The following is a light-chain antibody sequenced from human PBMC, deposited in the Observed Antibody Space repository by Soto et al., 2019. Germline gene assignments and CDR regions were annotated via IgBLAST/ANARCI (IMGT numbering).Light chain of an antibody. V-gene: IGKV3-15*01. CDR3: QQYNNWPYT. J-gene: IGKJ2*01. Sequence: EIVMTQSPATLSVSPGERATLSCRASQTVSNNLAWYQQRLGQAPRLLIYGASTRATAIPARFSGSWSGTEFTLTICSLQSEDFAVYYCQQYNNWPYTFGQGTKLEIK. CDR1: QTVSNN. CDR2: GAS.